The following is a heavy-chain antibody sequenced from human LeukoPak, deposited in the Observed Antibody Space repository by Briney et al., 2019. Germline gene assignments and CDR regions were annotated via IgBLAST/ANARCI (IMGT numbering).Heavy chain of an antibody. V-gene: IGHV3-53*01. D-gene: IGHD3-10*01. Sequence: GGSPRLSCAASGFTVSSNYMSWVRQAPGKGLEWVSIIYSGGTIYYADSVKGRFTISRDSSKNTLYLQMNSLTAEDTAVYYCARTGGSGSYYNWAYFDYWGQGTLVVVSS. CDR3: ARTGGSGSYYNWAYFDY. J-gene: IGHJ4*02. CDR2: IYSGGTI. CDR1: GFTVSSNY.